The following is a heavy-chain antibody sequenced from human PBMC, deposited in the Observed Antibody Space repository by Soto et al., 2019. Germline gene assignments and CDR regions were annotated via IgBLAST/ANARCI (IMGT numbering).Heavy chain of an antibody. V-gene: IGHV4-34*01. Sequence: SETLSLTCAVYGGSFSGSYWSWIRQPPGKGLEWVGEINHSGNTNYNPSLKSRVTISLDTSRNQFSLKLSSVTAADTAVYYCARGGWFGEYGQYFDYWGQGTMVTVS. CDR3: ARGGWFGEYGQYFDY. D-gene: IGHD3-10*01. CDR1: GGSFSGSY. CDR2: INHSGNT. J-gene: IGHJ4*02.